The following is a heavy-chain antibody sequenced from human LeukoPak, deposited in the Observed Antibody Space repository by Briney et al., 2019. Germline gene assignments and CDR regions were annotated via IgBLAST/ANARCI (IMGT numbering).Heavy chain of an antibody. CDR2: INPSGGST. CDR3: ARVGYCSGGSCPYGMDV. J-gene: IGHJ6*02. CDR1: GYTFTSYY. Sequence: GASVKVSCKASGYTFTSYYMHWVRQAPGQGLEWMGIINPSGGSTNYAQKFQGRVTMTRDTSTSTVYMELSSLRSEDTAVYYYARVGYCSGGSCPYGMDVWGQGTTVTVSS. D-gene: IGHD2-15*01. V-gene: IGHV1-46*01.